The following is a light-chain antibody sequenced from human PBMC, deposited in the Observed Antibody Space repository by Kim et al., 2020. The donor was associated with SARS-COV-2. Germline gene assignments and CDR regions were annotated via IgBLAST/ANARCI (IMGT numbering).Light chain of an antibody. CDR2: DNN. CDR3: HSCDISGTRMV. Sequence: SSELTQDPVVSVSLGQTDRITCQGDSLRDYFPSWYQQKPGQAPVLVVYDNNSRPSGIPDRFSGSTSGNTGSLTITGAQPEDAADYYCHSCDISGTRMVFGGGTQLTVL. V-gene: IGLV3-19*01. J-gene: IGLJ3*02. CDR1: SLRDYF.